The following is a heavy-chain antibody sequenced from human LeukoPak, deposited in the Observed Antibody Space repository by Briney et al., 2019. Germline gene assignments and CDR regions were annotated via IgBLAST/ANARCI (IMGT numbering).Heavy chain of an antibody. CDR2: ISGSGDST. Sequence: GGSLRLACAASGFTFSSYAMNWVRQAPGKGLEWVSAISGSGDSTYYADSAKGRFTISRDNSKNTLYLQMNSLRAEDTAVYYCAKGSSGSFYSHFDYWGQGTLVTVSS. CDR1: GFTFSSYA. J-gene: IGHJ4*02. CDR3: AKGSSGSFYSHFDY. V-gene: IGHV3-23*01. D-gene: IGHD3-10*01.